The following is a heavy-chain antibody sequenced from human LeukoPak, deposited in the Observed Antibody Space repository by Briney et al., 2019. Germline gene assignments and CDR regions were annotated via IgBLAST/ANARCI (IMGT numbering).Heavy chain of an antibody. D-gene: IGHD2-15*01. CDR1: TDSPYTYY. J-gene: IGHJ4*02. CDR2: TYHSGSP. V-gene: IGHV4-59*01. CDR3: VRRRWVLLALYFDH. Sequence: SETLSHTCSLPTDSPYTYYWSSIPPSPREGLEWIGHTYHSGSPECDPSFKSRVIVSIDMSKKEFSLKLSSVTVADTAMFYWVRRRWVLLALYFDHWGQGAFVIVSS.